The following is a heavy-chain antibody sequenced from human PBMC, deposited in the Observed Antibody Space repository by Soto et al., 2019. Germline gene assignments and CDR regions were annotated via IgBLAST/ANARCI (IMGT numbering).Heavy chain of an antibody. Sequence: QVQLVESGGGVVQPGRSLRLSCAASGFTFSSYGMHWVRQAPGKGLEWVAVIWYVGSNKYYADSVKGRFTISRDNSKNPLYLPMNSLRAEDTAVYYCARDTYGSGGYNWFGPWGPGTLVTVSS. D-gene: IGHD2-15*01. J-gene: IGHJ5*02. V-gene: IGHV3-33*01. CDR3: ARDTYGSGGYNWFGP. CDR2: IWYVGSNK. CDR1: GFTFSSYG.